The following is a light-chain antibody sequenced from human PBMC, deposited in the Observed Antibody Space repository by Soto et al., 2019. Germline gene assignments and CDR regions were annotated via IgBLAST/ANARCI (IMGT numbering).Light chain of an antibody. CDR2: GAS. CDR1: QSVRSN. CDR3: QQYNNWPFIT. J-gene: IGKJ5*01. V-gene: IGKV3-15*01. Sequence: IVMTQSPATLSVSTGERATLSCRASQSVRSNLAWYQQKPGQSPRLLIYGASTRATGIPARFSGSGSGTEFTLTISSLQSEDFAVYYCQQYNNWPFITFGQRRRLEI.